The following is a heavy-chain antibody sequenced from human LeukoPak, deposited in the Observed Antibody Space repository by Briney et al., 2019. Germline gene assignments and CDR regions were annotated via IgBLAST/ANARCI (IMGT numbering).Heavy chain of an antibody. CDR3: ARDYYGSGSYSYAFDI. V-gene: IGHV1-18*01. CDR2: ISPYNGNT. D-gene: IGHD3-10*01. CDR1: TYIFTNFG. J-gene: IGHJ3*02. Sequence: ASVKVSCKASTYIFTNFGIIWVRQAPGQGLEWMGWISPYNGNTEYAQKLQGRVTMTTDTSTSTAYMELRSLRSDDTAVYYCARDYYGSGSYSYAFDIWGQGTMVTVSS.